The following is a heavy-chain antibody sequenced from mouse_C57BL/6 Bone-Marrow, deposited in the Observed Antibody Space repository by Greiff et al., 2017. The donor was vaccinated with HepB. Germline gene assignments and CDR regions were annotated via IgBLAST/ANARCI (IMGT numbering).Heavy chain of an antibody. CDR1: GYSFTDYN. CDR3: GQDYYSNYLAWFAY. CDR2: INPNYGTT. Sequence: SGPELVKPGASVKISCKASGYSFTDYNMNWVKQSNGKSLEWIGVINPNYGTTSYNQKFKGKATLTVDQSSSTAYMQLNSLTSEDSAVYYCGQDYYSNYLAWFAYWGQGTLVTVSA. V-gene: IGHV1-39*01. D-gene: IGHD2-5*01. J-gene: IGHJ3*01.